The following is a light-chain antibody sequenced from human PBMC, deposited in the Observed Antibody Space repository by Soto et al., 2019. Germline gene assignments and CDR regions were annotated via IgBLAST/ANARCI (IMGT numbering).Light chain of an antibody. J-gene: IGKJ4*02. V-gene: IGKV1-12*02. Sequence: DIQMTQSPSSVSASIGDRVTITCRASQHINTWLAGYQQKPGKAPNLLIYAASSLQSGVPSRFSGSGSGTDFTLTISSLQPEDIATYYCHLANIFHFTFGGGTKVEI. CDR1: QHINTW. CDR2: AAS. CDR3: HLANIFHFT.